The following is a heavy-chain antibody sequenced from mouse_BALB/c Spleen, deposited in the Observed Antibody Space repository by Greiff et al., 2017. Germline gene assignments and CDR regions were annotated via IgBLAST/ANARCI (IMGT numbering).Heavy chain of an antibody. Sequence: EVHLVEPGGGLVQPGGSRKLSCAASGFTFSSFGMHWVRQAPEKGLEWVAYISSGSSTIYYADTVKGRFTISRDNPKNTLFLQMTSLRSEDTAMYYCARSYDYERPWFAYWGQGTLVTVSA. V-gene: IGHV5-17*02. CDR1: GFTFSSFG. CDR2: ISSGSSTI. CDR3: ARSYDYERPWFAY. J-gene: IGHJ3*01. D-gene: IGHD2-4*01.